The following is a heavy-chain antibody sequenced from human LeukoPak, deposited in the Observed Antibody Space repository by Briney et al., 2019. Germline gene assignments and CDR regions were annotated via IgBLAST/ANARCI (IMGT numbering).Heavy chain of an antibody. Sequence: SETPSLTCTVSGGSISSYYWSWIRQPPGEGLEWIGYIYYSGSTNYNPSLKSRVTISVDTSKNQFSLKLSSVTAADTAVYYCARGGYYDFWSGPNPFDYWGRGTLVTVSS. CDR2: IYYSGST. D-gene: IGHD3-3*01. CDR1: GGSISSYY. CDR3: ARGGYYDFWSGPNPFDY. J-gene: IGHJ4*02. V-gene: IGHV4-59*01.